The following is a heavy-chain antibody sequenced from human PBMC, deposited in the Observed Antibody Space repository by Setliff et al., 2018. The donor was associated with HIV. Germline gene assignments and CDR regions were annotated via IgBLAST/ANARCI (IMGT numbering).Heavy chain of an antibody. J-gene: IGHJ3*02. CDR2: IYYSGST. CDR1: DGSFSSDY. Sequence: SETLFLTCTVSDGSFSSDYWTWIRQTPGKGLEWIGYIYYSGSTKYNPSLTSRVTISVDTSKNHFSLKLTSVTAADTAVYYCARAEMATIVAFDIWGQGAMVTVSS. CDR3: ARAEMATIVAFDI. D-gene: IGHD5-12*01. V-gene: IGHV4-59*01.